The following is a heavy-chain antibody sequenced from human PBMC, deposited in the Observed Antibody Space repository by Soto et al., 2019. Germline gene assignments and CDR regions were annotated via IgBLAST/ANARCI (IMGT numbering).Heavy chain of an antibody. CDR3: ARHFFRGYSYGTFDY. CDR2: IYYSGST. J-gene: IGHJ4*02. CDR1: GGSISSSSYY. V-gene: IGHV4-39*01. Sequence: PSETLSLTCTGSGGSISSSSYYWGWIRQPPGKGLEWIGSIYYSGSTYYNPSLKSRVTISVDTSKNQFSLKLSSVTAADTAVYYCARHFFRGYSYGTFDYWGQGTLVTVSS. D-gene: IGHD5-18*01.